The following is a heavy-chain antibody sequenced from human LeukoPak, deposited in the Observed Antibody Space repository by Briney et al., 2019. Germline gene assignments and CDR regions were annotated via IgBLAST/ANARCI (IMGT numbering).Heavy chain of an antibody. Sequence: PGGSLTLSCAASGFTFSNYAMSWVRQAPGKGLEWVSSISDSGGSTFYADSVKGRFTISRDNSKNTLYLQMNSLWAEATAVYYCAKGGDYGDYDATPFDYWGQGTLVTVSS. J-gene: IGHJ4*02. CDR2: ISDSGGST. CDR1: GFTFSNYA. D-gene: IGHD4-17*01. CDR3: AKGGDYGDYDATPFDY. V-gene: IGHV3-23*01.